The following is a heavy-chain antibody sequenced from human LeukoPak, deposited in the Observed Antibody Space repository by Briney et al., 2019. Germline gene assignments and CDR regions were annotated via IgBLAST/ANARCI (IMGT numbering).Heavy chain of an antibody. CDR1: GFTFSSYS. Sequence: GGSLRLSCAASGFTFSSYSMNWVRRAPGKGLEWVSSISSSSSYIYYADSVKGRFTISRDNAKNSLYLQMNSLRAEDTAVYYCAKTGTPWYYFDYWGQGTLVTVSS. J-gene: IGHJ4*02. CDR3: AKTGTPWYYFDY. D-gene: IGHD1-1*01. V-gene: IGHV3-21*04. CDR2: ISSSSSYI.